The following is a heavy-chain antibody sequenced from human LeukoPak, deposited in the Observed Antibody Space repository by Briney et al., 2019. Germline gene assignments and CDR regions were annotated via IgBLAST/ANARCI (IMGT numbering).Heavy chain of an antibody. V-gene: IGHV3-23*01. CDR3: AKAPVTSCRGAYCYPFDS. D-gene: IGHD2-21*01. Sequence: GGSLRLSCASSEFTFSTNGMSWVRQAPGKGMEWVSAISGSGDSTYHADSVRGRFTISRDNSKNTLYLQMNSLRAEDAAVYFCAKAPVTSCRGAYCYPFDSWGQGTLVTVPS. CDR1: EFTFSTNG. CDR2: ISGSGDST. J-gene: IGHJ4*02.